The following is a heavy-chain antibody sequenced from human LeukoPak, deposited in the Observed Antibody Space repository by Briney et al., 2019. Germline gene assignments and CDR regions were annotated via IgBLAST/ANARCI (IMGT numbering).Heavy chain of an antibody. J-gene: IGHJ3*02. V-gene: IGHV1-2*02. CDR3: ARDRALAGTNVDAFDT. Sequence: ASVKVSCRASGDTFTAYFIHWVRQAPGQGPEWMGWINPYSGVTNYAHTFQGRVTLTRDTSINTAYMELRRLRSDDTAVYYCARDRALAGTNVDAFDTWGQGTRVTVSS. D-gene: IGHD6-19*01. CDR1: GDTFTAYF. CDR2: INPYSGVT.